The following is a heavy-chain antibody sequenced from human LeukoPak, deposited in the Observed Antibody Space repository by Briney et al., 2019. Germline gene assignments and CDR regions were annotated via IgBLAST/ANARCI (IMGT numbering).Heavy chain of an antibody. CDR2: ISSSSSTI. CDR1: GFTFSSYS. J-gene: IGHJ4*02. D-gene: IGHD5-24*01. CDR3: AKGPGMATVKRYLDY. V-gene: IGHV3-48*04. Sequence: GGSLRLSCAASGFTFSSYSMNWVRQAPGKGLEWVSYISSSSSTIYYADSVKGRFTISRDNAKNSLYLQMTSLRAEDTALYYCAKGPGMATVKRYLDYWGQGTLVTVSS.